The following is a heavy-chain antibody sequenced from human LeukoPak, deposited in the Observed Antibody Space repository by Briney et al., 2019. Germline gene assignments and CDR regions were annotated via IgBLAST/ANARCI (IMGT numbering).Heavy chain of an antibody. Sequence: PGGSLRLSCVASGFTFNYYSMNWARQAPGKGLEWISYIRSRDGTVSYADSVEGRFTISTDTAKTSLFLQMNGLSADDTAVYYCVRDQAYAFDIWGQGTMVTVSS. CDR3: VRDQAYAFDI. V-gene: IGHV3-48*01. CDR2: IRSRDGTV. CDR1: GFTFNYYS. J-gene: IGHJ3*02.